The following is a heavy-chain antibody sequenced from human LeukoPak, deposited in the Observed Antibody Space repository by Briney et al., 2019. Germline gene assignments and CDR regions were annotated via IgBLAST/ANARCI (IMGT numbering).Heavy chain of an antibody. D-gene: IGHD3-16*02. CDR2: IYHSGST. CDR3: ARAPYDYVWGSYRYRAFDI. CDR1: GGSISSYS. J-gene: IGHJ3*02. Sequence: SETLSLTCTVSGGSISSYSWSWIRQPPGKGLEWIGYIYHSGSTYYNPSLKSRVTISVDRSKNQFSLKLSSVTAADTAVYYCARAPYDYVWGSYRYRAFDIWGQGTMVTVSS. V-gene: IGHV4-30-2*01.